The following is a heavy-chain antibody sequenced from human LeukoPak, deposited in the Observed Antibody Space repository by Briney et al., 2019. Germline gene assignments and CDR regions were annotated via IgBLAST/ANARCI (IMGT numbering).Heavy chain of an antibody. J-gene: IGHJ6*02. V-gene: IGHV4-31*03. D-gene: IGHD4-17*01. CDR3: AMDYGDYVDYYYGMDV. CDR2: IYYSGST. CDR1: GGSISSGGYY. Sequence: SETLSLTCTVSGGSISSGGYYWRWIRQRPGKGLEWIGYIYYSGSTYYNPSLKSRVTISVDTSKNQFSLKLSSVTAADTAVYYCAMDYGDYVDYYYGMDVWGQGTTVTVSS.